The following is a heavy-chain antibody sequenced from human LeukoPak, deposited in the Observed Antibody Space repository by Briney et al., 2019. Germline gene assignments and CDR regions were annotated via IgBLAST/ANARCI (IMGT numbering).Heavy chain of an antibody. D-gene: IGHD2-2*01. CDR1: GFTFSDYY. CDR3: ARAGYCSSTSCRTLHFDY. V-gene: IGHV3-11*01. CDR2: ISSSGSTK. Sequence: PGGSLRLSCAASGFTFSDYYMSWIRQAPGKGLEWISYISSSGSTKYYADSVKGRFTISRDNAKTSLYLQMNSLRAEDTAVYYCARAGYCSSTSCRTLHFDYWGQGTLVTVSS. J-gene: IGHJ4*02.